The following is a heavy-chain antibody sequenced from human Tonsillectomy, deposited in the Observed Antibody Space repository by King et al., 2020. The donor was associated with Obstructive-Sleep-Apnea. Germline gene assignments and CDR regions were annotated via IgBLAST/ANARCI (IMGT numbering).Heavy chain of an antibody. V-gene: IGHV3-48*04. D-gene: IGHD5-18*01. J-gene: IGHJ4*02. Sequence: VQLVESGGGLVQPGGSLRLSCAASGFTFSSYSMNWVRQAPGKGLEWVSYISSSSSTIYYADSVKGRFTISRDNAKNSGYLQMNSLRAEDTAVYNCARDDIRGGVATARFDYWGQGTLVTVSS. CDR1: GFTFSSYS. CDR2: ISSSSSTI. CDR3: ARDDIRGGVATARFDY.